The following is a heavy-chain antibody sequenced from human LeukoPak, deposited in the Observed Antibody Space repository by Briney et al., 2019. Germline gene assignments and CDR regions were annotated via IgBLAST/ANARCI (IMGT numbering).Heavy chain of an antibody. CDR3: ARINRGLVGSTILDY. Sequence: SETLSLTCTVSGYSISSNYYWAWIRPPPGKGLEWIGSIHHSGATYYNPSLESRVSISVDTSKNQFSLKLSSVTAADTAVYYCARINRGLVGSTILDYWGQGTLVTVSS. V-gene: IGHV4-38-2*02. CDR1: GYSISSNYY. J-gene: IGHJ4*02. CDR2: IHHSGAT. D-gene: IGHD1-26*01.